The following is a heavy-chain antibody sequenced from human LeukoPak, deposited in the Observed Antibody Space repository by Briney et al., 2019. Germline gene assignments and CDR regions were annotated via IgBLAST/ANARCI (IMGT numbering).Heavy chain of an antibody. CDR2: INPSSGGT. CDR1: GYTFTGYY. D-gene: IGHD6-19*01. J-gene: IGHJ4*02. CDR3: AREGLAVAGDPFDY. V-gene: IGHV1-2*02. Sequence: ASVKVSCKASGYTFTGYYMHWVRQAPGQGLEWMGWINPSSGGTSYAQKFQGRVTMTRDTSISTAYMELSRLRSDDTAVYYCAREGLAVAGDPFDYWGQGTLVTVSS.